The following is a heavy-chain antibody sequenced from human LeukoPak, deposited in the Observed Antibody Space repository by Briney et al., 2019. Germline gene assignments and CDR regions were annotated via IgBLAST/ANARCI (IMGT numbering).Heavy chain of an antibody. J-gene: IGHJ4*02. CDR3: ARLDKFVDY. Sequence: GESLKISCNGAAYSFTSCWIGWVRQMPGKGLEWMGIIYPGDSDSRYSPSFQGQVTFSADKSISTAYLQWSSLKASDTAMYYCARLDKFVDYWGQGTLVTVST. D-gene: IGHD3-10*01. CDR2: IYPGDSDS. V-gene: IGHV5-51*01. CDR1: AYSFTSCW.